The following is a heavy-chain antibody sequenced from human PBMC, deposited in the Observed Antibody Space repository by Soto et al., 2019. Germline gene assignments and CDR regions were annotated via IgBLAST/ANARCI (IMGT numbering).Heavy chain of an antibody. J-gene: IGHJ4*02. Sequence: SETLSLTCAVYGGSFSGYYWSWIRQPPGKGLEWIGEINHSGSTNYNPSLKSRVTISVDTSKNQFSLKLSSVTAADTAVYFCLGEVGFQLIYWGQGTLVTVSS. CDR3: LGEVGFQLIY. CDR2: INHSGST. CDR1: GGSFSGYY. V-gene: IGHV4-34*01. D-gene: IGHD2-2*01.